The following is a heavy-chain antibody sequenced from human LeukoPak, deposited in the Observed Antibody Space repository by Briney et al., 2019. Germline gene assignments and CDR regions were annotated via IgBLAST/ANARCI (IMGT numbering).Heavy chain of an antibody. CDR2: IFPDDSYT. D-gene: IGHD2-15*01. Sequence: GQSLKISCKGPGYSFSDYWIGLVRQMPGKGLEWVVIIFPDDSYTKYSPSFEGQVTISVDRSINPVYLQWSSLKASDSVLYYCARHGFAGCIFGRCFTYFHYYGMDVWGQGTTVTVSS. V-gene: IGHV5-51*01. J-gene: IGHJ6*02. CDR3: ARHGFAGCIFGRCFTYFHYYGMDV. CDR1: GYSFSDYW.